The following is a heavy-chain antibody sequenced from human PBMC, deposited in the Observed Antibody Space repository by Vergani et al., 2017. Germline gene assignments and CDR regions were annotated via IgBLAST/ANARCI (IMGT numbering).Heavy chain of an antibody. CDR2: MYHSGST. CDR1: GCSMSGYY. J-gene: IGHJ5*02. Sequence: QVRLQESGPGLVKPSETLSLTCSVSGCSMSGYYWSWIRQPPGKELEWIGYMYHSGSTNYNPSLETRVTMSGDTSKNQFSLKLNSVTAADTAVYYCGRVADFYGLGSRLLDLWGQGILVTVSS. V-gene: IGHV4-59*01. CDR3: GRVADFYGLGSRLLDL. D-gene: IGHD3-10*01.